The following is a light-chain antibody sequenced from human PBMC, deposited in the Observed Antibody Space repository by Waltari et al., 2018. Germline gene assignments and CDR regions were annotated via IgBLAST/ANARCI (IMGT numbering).Light chain of an antibody. V-gene: IGLV3-1*01. Sequence: SYELTQPPSVSVSPGQTASITCSGDKLGDKYACWYQQKPGQCPVRVIYQDSKRPSGIPERFSGSNSGNTATLTISGTQAMDEADYYCQAWDSSTYVFGTGTKVTVL. J-gene: IGLJ1*01. CDR2: QDS. CDR1: KLGDKY. CDR3: QAWDSSTYV.